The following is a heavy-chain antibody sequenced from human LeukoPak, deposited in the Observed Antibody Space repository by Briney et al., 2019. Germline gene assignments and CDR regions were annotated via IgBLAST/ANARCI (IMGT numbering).Heavy chain of an antibody. CDR2: IYYSGST. J-gene: IGHJ6*03. CDR1: GGSISSSSYY. V-gene: IGHV4-39*07. D-gene: IGHD6-19*01. CDR3: ARVIRLVAGTSWYYYYMDV. Sequence: SETLSLTCTVSGGSISSSSYYWGWIRQPPGKGLEWIGSIYYSGSTYYNPSLRSRVTISVDTSKNQFSLKLSSVTAADTAVYYCARVIRLVAGTSWYYYYMDVWGKGTTVTVPS.